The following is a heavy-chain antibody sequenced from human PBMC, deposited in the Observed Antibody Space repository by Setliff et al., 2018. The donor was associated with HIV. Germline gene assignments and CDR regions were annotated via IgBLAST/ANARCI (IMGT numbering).Heavy chain of an antibody. CDR3: ARSPIRYCSSGSCYSGFDQ. Sequence: PGESLTISCKGSGYSFTSYWIGWVRQMPGKGLEWMGIIYPGDSDIRYSPSFEGQVTISADKSISTAHLQWSSLKASDTAIYYCARSPIRYCSSGSCYSGFDQWGQGTPVTV. V-gene: IGHV5-51*01. D-gene: IGHD2-15*01. CDR1: GYSFTSYW. J-gene: IGHJ4*02. CDR2: IYPGDSDI.